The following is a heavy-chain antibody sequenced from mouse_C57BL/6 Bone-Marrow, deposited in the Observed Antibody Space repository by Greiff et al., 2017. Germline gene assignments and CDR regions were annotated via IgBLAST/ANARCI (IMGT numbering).Heavy chain of an antibody. D-gene: IGHD2-4*01. Sequence: QVQLQQPGAELVMPGASVKLSCKASGYTFTSYWMHWVKQRPGQGLEWIGEIDPSDSYTNYNQKFKGKSTLTVDKSSSTAYMQLSSLTSEDSAVYYCAREGSTMITTRWYYYAMDYWGQGTSVTVSS. CDR3: AREGSTMITTRWYYYAMDY. CDR1: GYTFTSYW. V-gene: IGHV1-69*01. J-gene: IGHJ4*01. CDR2: IDPSDSYT.